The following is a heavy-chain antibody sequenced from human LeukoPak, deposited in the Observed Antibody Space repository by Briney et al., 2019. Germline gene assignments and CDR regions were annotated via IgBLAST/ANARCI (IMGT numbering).Heavy chain of an antibody. CDR1: GYSIISYS. CDR2: IYPGDSDT. V-gene: IGHV5-51*01. CDR3: ARRSNSGYESLYY. D-gene: IGHD5-12*01. Sequence: GESLKIPCWGSGYSIISYSIVYVRQMPGKGLELMGIIYPGDSDTRYSPSFQGQVTISADKSISTAYLRWSSLKASDTAMYSCARRSNSGYESLYYGGQGTLVTVSS. J-gene: IGHJ4*02.